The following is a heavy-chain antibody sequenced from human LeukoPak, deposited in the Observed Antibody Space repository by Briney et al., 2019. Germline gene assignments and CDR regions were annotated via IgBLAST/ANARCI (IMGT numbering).Heavy chain of an antibody. J-gene: IGHJ3*02. D-gene: IGHD5-24*01. CDR3: ARGQTSTMNLYSNAFDI. CDR1: GFTFSNYW. CDR2: IKQDGSEK. V-gene: IGHV3-7*05. Sequence: GGSLRLSCAASGFTFSNYWMSWVRQAPGKGLEWVANIKQDGSEKYYVDSVKGRFTISRDNAKNSLYLQMNSLRAEDTAVYYCARGQTSTMNLYSNAFDIWGQGTMVTVSS.